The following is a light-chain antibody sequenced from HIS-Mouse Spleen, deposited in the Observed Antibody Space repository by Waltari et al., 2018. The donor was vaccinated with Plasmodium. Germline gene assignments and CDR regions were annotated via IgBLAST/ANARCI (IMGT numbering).Light chain of an antibody. CDR1: QSVSSSY. CDR2: GAS. J-gene: IGKJ4*01. V-gene: IGKV3-20*01. CDR3: QQYGSSPQIT. Sequence: EIVLTQSPGTLSLSPRERATLSCRASQSVSSSYLAWYQKKPGQAPRLLIYGASSRATGIPDRVSGSGSETDFTLTISRLEPEDFAVYYCQQYGSSPQITFGGGTKVEIK.